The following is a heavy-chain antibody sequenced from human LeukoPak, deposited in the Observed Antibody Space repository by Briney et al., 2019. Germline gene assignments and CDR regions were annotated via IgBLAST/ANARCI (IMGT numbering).Heavy chain of an antibody. D-gene: IGHD5-18*01. CDR2: ISAYNGNT. Sequence: GSVKVSCKASGYTFTSYGISWVRQAPGQGLEWMGWISAYNGNTNYAQKLQGRVTMTTDTSTSTAYMELRSLRSDDTAVYYCARDRIHPHYFDYWGRGTLVTVSS. CDR1: GYTFTSYG. CDR3: ARDRIHPHYFDY. V-gene: IGHV1-18*01. J-gene: IGHJ4*02.